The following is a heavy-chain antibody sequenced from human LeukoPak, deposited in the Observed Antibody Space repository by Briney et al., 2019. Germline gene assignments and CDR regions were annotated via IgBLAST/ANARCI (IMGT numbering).Heavy chain of an antibody. V-gene: IGHV4-39*02. CDR1: GDSISTSRYA. CDR2: IYNSGSN. CDR3: ARVALTGEGGRGYFNL. D-gene: IGHD3-16*01. J-gene: IGHJ2*01. Sequence: SETLSLTCTVSGDSISTSRYAWGWIRQSPGKGLEWIGTIYNSGSNNLNPSLKTRVTMSVDASKNHFSLNLNSVTAADTALYFCARVALTGEGGRGYFNLWGRGNLVSVSS.